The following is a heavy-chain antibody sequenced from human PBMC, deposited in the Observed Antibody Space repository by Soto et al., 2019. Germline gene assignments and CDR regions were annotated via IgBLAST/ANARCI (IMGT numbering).Heavy chain of an antibody. CDR2: IYYSGST. D-gene: IGHD2-2*01. V-gene: IGHV4-61*01. J-gene: IGHJ5*02. Sequence: SETLSLTCTVSGGSVSSGSYYWSWIRQPPGKGLEWIGYIYYSGSTNYNPSLKSRVTISVDTSKNQFSLKLSSVTAADTAVYYCARAHIVVVPAAILYWFDPWGQGTLVTVSS. CDR1: GGSVSSGSYY. CDR3: ARAHIVVVPAAILYWFDP.